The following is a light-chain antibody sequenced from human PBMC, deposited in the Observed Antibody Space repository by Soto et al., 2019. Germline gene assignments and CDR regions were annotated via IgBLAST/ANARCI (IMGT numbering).Light chain of an antibody. Sequence: IVLTQSPGTLSLSPGERATLSCRASQSFVNMYLAWYQQKPGQAPRLLMYGASRRPTGIPDRFSGSGSGTDFTLTISSLEPEDFAVYYCQQRFIWPPVTFGGGTNVEIK. V-gene: IGKV3D-20*02. CDR3: QQRFIWPPVT. CDR1: QSFVNMY. J-gene: IGKJ4*01. CDR2: GAS.